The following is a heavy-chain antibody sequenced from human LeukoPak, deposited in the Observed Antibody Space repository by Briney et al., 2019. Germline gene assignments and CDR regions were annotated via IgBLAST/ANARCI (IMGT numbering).Heavy chain of an antibody. CDR1: GYIFTNYW. CDR3: GRIGTTTATSWFDP. V-gene: IGHV5-51*01. Sequence: GGSLKISCQGSGYIFTNYWIGWVRPLPGKGLEGVGVIYPSDSDTIYSPSFQGQVTISVDKSTNPAYLQWNSLKASDTAMYYCGRIGTTTATSWFDPWGQGTLVTVSS. J-gene: IGHJ5*02. D-gene: IGHD1/OR15-1a*01. CDR2: IYPSDSDT.